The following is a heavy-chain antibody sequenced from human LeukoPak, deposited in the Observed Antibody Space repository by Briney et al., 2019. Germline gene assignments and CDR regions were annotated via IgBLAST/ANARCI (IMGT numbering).Heavy chain of an antibody. CDR3: SREDY. J-gene: IGHJ4*02. Sequence: ASVKGSCKASGYTFTGYYLHWVRQASGQGLEWVGWINPNSGGTNYAQKFQGSVTMTRDTSISTVYMELSRLRSDDTAVYYCSREDYWGQGTLVTVSS. V-gene: IGHV1-2*02. CDR1: GYTFTGYY. CDR2: INPNSGGT.